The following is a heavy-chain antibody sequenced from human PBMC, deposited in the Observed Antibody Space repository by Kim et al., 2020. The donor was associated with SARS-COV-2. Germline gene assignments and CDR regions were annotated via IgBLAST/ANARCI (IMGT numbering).Heavy chain of an antibody. CDR1: GFTFSSYA. J-gene: IGHJ4*02. D-gene: IGHD5-18*01. CDR3: ARDDRDFTRRGYSYGLWDY. Sequence: GGSLRLSCAASGFTFSSYAMHWVRQAPGKGLEWVAVISYDGSNKYYADSVKGRFTISRDNSKNTLYLQMNSLRAEDTAVYYCARDDRDFTRRGYSYGLWDYWGQGTLVTVSS. V-gene: IGHV3-30*04. CDR2: ISYDGSNK.